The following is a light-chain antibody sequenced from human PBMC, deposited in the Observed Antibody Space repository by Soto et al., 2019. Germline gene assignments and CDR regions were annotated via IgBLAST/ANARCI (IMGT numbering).Light chain of an antibody. CDR1: QSVSSNY. J-gene: IGKJ2*01. CDR3: QQYGSSPLYT. CDR2: GAS. Sequence: EIVLTQSPGTLSVSPGERATLSCRASQSVSSNYLAWYQQKPGQTPRLLIYGASSRATGIPDRFSGSGSGTDFTLTSSRLDPEDFAVYYCQQYGSSPLYTFGQGTKLEIK. V-gene: IGKV3-20*01.